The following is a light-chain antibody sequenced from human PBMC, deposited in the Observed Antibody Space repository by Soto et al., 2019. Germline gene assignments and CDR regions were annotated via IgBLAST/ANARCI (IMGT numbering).Light chain of an antibody. CDR1: QSVSSN. Sequence: EIVMTQSPATLSVSPGERITLSCRASQSVSSNLALSQQKPGPPPRLLMYDISTRATGIPSRFSGSGYGNDFTLTISSLQSEDFAVYYCKQYNNWYSFGQGTKLEIK. V-gene: IGKV3-15*01. CDR3: KQYNNWYS. J-gene: IGKJ2*01. CDR2: DIS.